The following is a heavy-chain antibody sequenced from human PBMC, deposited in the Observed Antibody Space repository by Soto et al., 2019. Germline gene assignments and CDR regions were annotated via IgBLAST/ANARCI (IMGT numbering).Heavy chain of an antibody. CDR1: GGTFTSYY. D-gene: IGHD3-3*01. J-gene: IGHJ5*02. V-gene: IGHV1-46*01. CDR2: INPHGGST. Sequence: ASVKVSCKAPGGTFTSYYLNWVRQAPGQGLEWMGVINPHGGSTKYAQKFQGRITMTRDTSRSTVYMELSSLRSDDTAIYYCARSSGGNFGIIIEGSNWFDPWGQGTLVTVSS. CDR3: ARSSGGNFGIIIEGSNWFDP.